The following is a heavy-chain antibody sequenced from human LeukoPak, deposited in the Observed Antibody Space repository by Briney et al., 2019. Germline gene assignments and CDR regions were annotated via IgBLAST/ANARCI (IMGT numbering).Heavy chain of an antibody. Sequence: ASVKVSCKASGYTFSSDDINWVRQATGQGPEWLGWINPKNGNTGYAPKFQGRVTFSRNTSISTVYLDMGSLTSEDTAVYFCARGGRYYDSSIDVYFDYHFMQDWGQGTTVTVSS. V-gene: IGHV1-8*01. D-gene: IGHD3-9*01. J-gene: IGHJ6*03. CDR2: INPKNGNT. CDR3: ARGGRYYDSSIDVYFDYHFMQD. CDR1: GYTFSSDD.